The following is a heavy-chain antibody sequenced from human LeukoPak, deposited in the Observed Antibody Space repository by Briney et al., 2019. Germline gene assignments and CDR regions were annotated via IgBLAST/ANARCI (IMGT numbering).Heavy chain of an antibody. D-gene: IGHD6-25*01. V-gene: IGHV4-59*01. CDR1: GGSISSYY. CDR3: ARRGRNSSGWQDYL. Sequence: LETLSLTCTASGGSISSYYWSWIRQPPGKGLEWIANIYHTGSTNYNPSLSSRVTISIDTAKNQFSLKLTSVTAADTAVYYCARRGRNSSGWQDYLWGQGTLVTVSS. J-gene: IGHJ4*02. CDR2: IYHTGST.